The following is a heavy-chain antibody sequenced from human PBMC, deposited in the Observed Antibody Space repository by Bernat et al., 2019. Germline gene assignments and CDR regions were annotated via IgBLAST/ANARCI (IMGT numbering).Heavy chain of an antibody. CDR1: GGSFSGYY. V-gene: IGHV4-34*01. D-gene: IGHD3-22*01. CDR2: INHSGST. Sequence: QVQLQQWGAGLLKPSETLSLTCAVYGGSFSGYYWSWIRPPPGKGLEWIGEINHSGSTNYNPSLKSRVTISVDTSKNQFSLELSSVTAADTAVYYCARDLHYYDSSGYWRAFDIWGQGTMVTVSS. CDR3: ARDLHYYDSSGYWRAFDI. J-gene: IGHJ3*02.